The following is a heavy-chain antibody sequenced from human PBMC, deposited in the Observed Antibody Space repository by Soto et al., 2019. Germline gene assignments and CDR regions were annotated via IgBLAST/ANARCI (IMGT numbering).Heavy chain of an antibody. V-gene: IGHV3-23*01. Sequence: EVQLLESGGGSVQPGGSLRLSCAASGFTFSSCVMTWVRRAPGKGLEWVSTISDTGGATYYADSVKGRFSISRDSSKNTLYLQMNSLRAEDTAVYYCAKLVVIRSPADSWGQGTLVTVSS. CDR2: ISDTGGAT. CDR3: AKLVVIRSPADS. D-gene: IGHD3-22*01. CDR1: GFTFSSCV. J-gene: IGHJ4*02.